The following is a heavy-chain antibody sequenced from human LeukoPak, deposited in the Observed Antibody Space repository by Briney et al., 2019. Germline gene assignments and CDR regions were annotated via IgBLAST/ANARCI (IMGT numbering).Heavy chain of an antibody. CDR1: GFTFSSYG. D-gene: IGHD3-10*01. Sequence: GRSLRLSCAASGFTFSSYGMHWVRQAPGKGLEWVAVIWYDGSNKYYADSVKGRFTISRDNSKNTLYLQMNSLRAEDTAVYYCARDDAVVRGVIARPFNWFDPWGQGTLVTVSS. CDR2: IWYDGSNK. CDR3: ARDDAVVRGVIARPFNWFDP. V-gene: IGHV3-33*01. J-gene: IGHJ5*02.